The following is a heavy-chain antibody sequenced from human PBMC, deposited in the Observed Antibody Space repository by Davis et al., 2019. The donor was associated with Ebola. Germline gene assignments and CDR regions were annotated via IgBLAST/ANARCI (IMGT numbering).Heavy chain of an antibody. J-gene: IGHJ4*02. CDR1: ACSISSSGYY. D-gene: IGHD1-26*01. CDR2: VYYSGST. Sequence: MPSETLSLTCTVSACSISSSGYYWGWTRQRPGKGPEWMGSVYYSGSTYYNPSLKSRVTMSVDTSKNQFSLKLSSVTAADTAVYYCAIQGVGTTLDYWGQGTLVTVSS. CDR3: AIQGVGTTLDY. V-gene: IGHV4-39*01.